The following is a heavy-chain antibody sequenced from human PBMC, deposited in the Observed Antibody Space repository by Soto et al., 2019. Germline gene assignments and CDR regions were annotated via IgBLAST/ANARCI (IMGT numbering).Heavy chain of an antibody. D-gene: IGHD4-4*01. Sequence: GSLRLSCAASGFTFSSYWMHWVRQAPGKGLVWVSRINSDGSSTSYADSVKGRFTISRDNAKNTLYLQMNSLRAEDTAVYYCARVVLHDAFDIWGQGTMVTVSS. CDR1: GFTFSSYW. CDR2: INSDGSST. J-gene: IGHJ3*02. V-gene: IGHV3-74*01. CDR3: ARVVLHDAFDI.